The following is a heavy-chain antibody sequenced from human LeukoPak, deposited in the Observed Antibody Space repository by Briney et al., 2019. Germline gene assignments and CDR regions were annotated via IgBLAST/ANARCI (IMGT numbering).Heavy chain of an antibody. CDR1: GYTFTSYA. Sequence: ASVTVSCTASGYTFTSYAMHWVRQAPGQRLEWMGWINAGNGNTKYSQKFQGRVTITRDTSASTAYMGLSSLRSEDTAVYYCARDLGDFWSGYYSFDPWGQGTLVTVSS. CDR3: ARDLGDFWSGYYSFDP. J-gene: IGHJ5*02. D-gene: IGHD3-3*01. CDR2: INAGNGNT. V-gene: IGHV1-3*01.